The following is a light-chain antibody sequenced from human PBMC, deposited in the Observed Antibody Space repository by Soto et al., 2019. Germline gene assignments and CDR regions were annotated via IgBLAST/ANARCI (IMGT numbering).Light chain of an antibody. V-gene: IGKV1-5*01. CDR1: QSISSW. CDR3: QQYSTYPWT. J-gene: IGKJ1*01. Sequence: DIQMTQSHSTLSASVGDRVTITCRASQSISSWLAWYQQKPGKAPKLLIYDASSLESGVPSRFSGSGSVTEFTLTISSLQPADFATYFCQQYSTYPWTFCQGTKVEVK. CDR2: DAS.